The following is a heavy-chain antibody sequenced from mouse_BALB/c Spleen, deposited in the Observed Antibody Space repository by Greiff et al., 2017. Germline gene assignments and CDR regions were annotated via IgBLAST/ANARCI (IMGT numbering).Heavy chain of an antibody. CDR1: GYTFTSYW. V-gene: IGHV1-7*01. CDR2: INPSTGYT. Sequence: QVQLQQSGAELAKPGASVKMSCKASGYTFTSYWMHWVKQRPGQGLEWIGYINPSTGYTEYHQKFTDKATLTADKYSSTAYMQLSSLTSEDSAVYYCARELLLRLDGYAMDYWGQGTSVTVSS. CDR3: ARELLLRLDGYAMDY. D-gene: IGHD1-2*01. J-gene: IGHJ4*01.